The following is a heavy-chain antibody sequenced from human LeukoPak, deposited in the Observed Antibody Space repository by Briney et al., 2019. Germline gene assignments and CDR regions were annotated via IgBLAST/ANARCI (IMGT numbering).Heavy chain of an antibody. D-gene: IGHD5-18*01. V-gene: IGHV5-51*01. J-gene: IGHJ5*02. CDR3: ARYTAMVRDNWFDP. CDR1: GYSYSNYW. Sequence: GESLKISCEGSGYSYSNYWIGWVRQMPGKGLEWMGIIYPGDSDSIYSPSFQGQVTISADKSISTAYLQWSSLKASDTAMYYCARYTAMVRDNWFDPWGQGTLVTVSS. CDR2: IYPGDSDS.